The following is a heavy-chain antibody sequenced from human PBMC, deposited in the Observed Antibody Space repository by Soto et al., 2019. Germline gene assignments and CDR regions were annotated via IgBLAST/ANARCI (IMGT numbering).Heavy chain of an antibody. D-gene: IGHD6-19*01. Sequence: SETLSLTCTVSGGSISSSRSYWGWIRQPPGKGLEWIGSMYYGGSTYYNPSLRSRVSISVDTSKDHFSLRLSSVTAADTAVYFCARHNSVWSRPRDRFDTWGQGILVTVS. CDR2: MYYGGST. CDR3: ARHNSVWSRPRDRFDT. CDR1: GGSISSSRSY. J-gene: IGHJ5*02. V-gene: IGHV4-39*01.